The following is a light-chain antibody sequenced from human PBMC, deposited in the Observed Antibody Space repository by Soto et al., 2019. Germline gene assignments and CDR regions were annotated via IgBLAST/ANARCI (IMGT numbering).Light chain of an antibody. CDR2: DDT. CDR1: VGL. Sequence: QSALTQPASVSGSPGQSITISCTGTVGLVSWYQQHPGKVPKLIIYDDTKRPSGVSSRFSGSKSGNTASLTISGLQTEDEADYYCCLYAGGRPYVFGNVTKVTV. J-gene: IGLJ1*01. V-gene: IGLV2-23*01. CDR3: CLYAGGRPYV.